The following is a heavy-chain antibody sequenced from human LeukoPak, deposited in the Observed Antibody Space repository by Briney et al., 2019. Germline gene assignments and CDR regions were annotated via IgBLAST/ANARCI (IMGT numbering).Heavy chain of an antibody. Sequence: GGSLRLSCAASGFTFSDYSMNWVRQTPRKGLEWVSCISGSGSYIYYADSVKGRFTISRDNVKNSLHLQVNSLRAEDTAVYYCVRERFHGSGAPKFDFWGQGTLVTVSS. V-gene: IGHV3-21*06. CDR2: ISGSGSYI. J-gene: IGHJ4*02. D-gene: IGHD3-10*01. CDR3: VRERFHGSGAPKFDF. CDR1: GFTFSDYS.